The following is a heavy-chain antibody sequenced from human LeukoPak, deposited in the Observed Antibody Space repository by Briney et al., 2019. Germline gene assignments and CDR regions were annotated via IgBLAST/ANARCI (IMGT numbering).Heavy chain of an antibody. CDR2: IRYDGSNK. CDR1: GFTFSSYG. V-gene: IGHV3-30*02. J-gene: IGHJ4*02. CDR3: AKERDYYDSSGYWFGY. D-gene: IGHD3-22*01. Sequence: GGSLRLSCAASGFTFSSYGMHWVRQAPGKGLGWVAFIRYDGSNKYYADSVKGRFTISRDNSKNTLYLQMNSLRAEDTAVYYCAKERDYYDSSGYWFGYWGQGTLVTVSS.